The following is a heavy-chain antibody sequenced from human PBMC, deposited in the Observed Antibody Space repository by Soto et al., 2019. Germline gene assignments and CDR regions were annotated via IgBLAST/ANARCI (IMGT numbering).Heavy chain of an antibody. CDR3: AKDLFLGGGYGDHLALPDYRSRGSSDPVSSGM. CDR1: GFTFGSYG. V-gene: IGHV3-30*18. D-gene: IGHD1-26*01. Sequence: GGSLKISCAAYGFTFGSYGMHWVRQAPGKWLEWVAVISYDGSNKYYADSVKGRFTISRDNSKNTLYLQMNSLRAEDTAVYYCAKDLFLGGGYGDHLALPDYRSRGSSDPVSSGM. CDR2: ISYDGSNK. J-gene: IGHJ6*01.